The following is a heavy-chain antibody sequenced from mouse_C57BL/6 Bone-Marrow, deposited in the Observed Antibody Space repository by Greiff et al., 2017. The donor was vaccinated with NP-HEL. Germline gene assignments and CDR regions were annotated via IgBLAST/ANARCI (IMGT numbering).Heavy chain of an antibody. CDR3: ARGKGDGGWYFDV. V-gene: IGHV1-4*01. D-gene: IGHD1-1*01. CDR1: GYTFTSYT. Sequence: VQLQQSGAELARPGASVKMSCKASGYTFTSYTMHWVKQRPGQGLEWIGYINPSSGYTKYNQKVKDKATLTADKSSSTAYMQLSSLTSEDSAVYYCARGKGDGGWYFDVWGTGTTVTVSS. J-gene: IGHJ1*03. CDR2: INPSSGYT.